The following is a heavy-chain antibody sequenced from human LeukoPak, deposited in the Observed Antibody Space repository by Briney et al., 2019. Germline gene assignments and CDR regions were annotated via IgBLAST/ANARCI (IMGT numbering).Heavy chain of an antibody. CDR3: ARVISNYDILTGYAPLGDY. J-gene: IGHJ4*02. CDR2: MNPNSGNT. V-gene: IGHV1-8*01. CDR1: GYTFTSYD. Sequence: GASVKVSCKASGYTFTSYDINWVRQATGQGLEWMGWMNPNSGNTGYAQKFQGRVTMTRNTSISTAYMGLSSLRSEDTAVYYCARVISNYDILTGYAPLGDYWGQGTLVTVSS. D-gene: IGHD3-9*01.